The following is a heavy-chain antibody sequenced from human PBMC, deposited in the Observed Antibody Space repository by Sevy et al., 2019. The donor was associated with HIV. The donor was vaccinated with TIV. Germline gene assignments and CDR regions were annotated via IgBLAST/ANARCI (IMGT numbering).Heavy chain of an antibody. J-gene: IGHJ4*02. CDR3: ARGPEWELTSVLSH. D-gene: IGHD1-26*01. CDR1: GFAFRTYA. Sequence: GGSLRLSCAASGFAFRTYAFHWVRQAPGRGLEWVGLISSNGDNAFYANSVRGRFTISRDNSMNTLYPVLNNLTPDDTAVYYCARGPEWELTSVLSHWGQGTLVTVSS. V-gene: IGHV3-30-3*01. CDR2: ISSNGDNA.